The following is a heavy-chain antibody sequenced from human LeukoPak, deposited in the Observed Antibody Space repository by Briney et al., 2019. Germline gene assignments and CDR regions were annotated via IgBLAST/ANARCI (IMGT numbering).Heavy chain of an antibody. D-gene: IGHD6-13*01. J-gene: IGHJ4*02. CDR2: VNPSGGST. V-gene: IGHV1-46*01. CDR3: ARFIAAPYYFDY. CDR1: GYTFTSYY. Sequence: GASVKVSCKASGYTFTSYYMHWVRQAPGQGLEWMGIVNPSGGSTSYAQKFQGRVTMTRDMSTSTVYMELSSLRSEDTAVYYCARFIAAPYYFDYWGRGTLVTVSS.